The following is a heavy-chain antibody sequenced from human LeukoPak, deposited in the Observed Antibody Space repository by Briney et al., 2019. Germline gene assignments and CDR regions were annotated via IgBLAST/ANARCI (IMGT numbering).Heavy chain of an antibody. CDR3: ARGASYYYGSGGTTFDP. V-gene: IGHV4-34*01. CDR1: GGSFSGYY. Sequence: SETLSLTCAVYGGSFSGYYWSWIRQPPGKGLEWIGEINHSGSTNYNPSLKSRVTITVDTSKNQFSLKLSSVTAADTAVYYCARGASYYYGSGGTTFDPWGQGTLVTVSS. D-gene: IGHD3-10*01. J-gene: IGHJ5*02. CDR2: INHSGST.